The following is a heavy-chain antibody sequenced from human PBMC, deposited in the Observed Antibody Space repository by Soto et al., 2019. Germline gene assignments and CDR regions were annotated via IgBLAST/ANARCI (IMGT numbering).Heavy chain of an antibody. J-gene: IGHJ4*02. Sequence: QVELVQSGAQVKKPGSAVKVSCKASGGSFNMYAMNWARQAPGHGLEWMGGIIPIFDTPRYSEQSQGRVTITVDESTSTAFMELSSLRSDDTAIYYCTRAIGSGGVMGGFDYWGQGTLVTVSS. CDR3: TRAIGSGGVMGGFDY. V-gene: IGHV1-69*01. D-gene: IGHD3-16*01. CDR1: GGSFNMYA. CDR2: IIPIFDTP.